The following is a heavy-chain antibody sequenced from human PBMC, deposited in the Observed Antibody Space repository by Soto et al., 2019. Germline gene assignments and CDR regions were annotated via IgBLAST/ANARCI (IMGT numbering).Heavy chain of an antibody. CDR1: GGSISSGDYY. Sequence: QVQLQESGPGLVKPSQTLSLTCTVSGGSISSGDYYWSWIRQPPGKGLEWTGYIYYSGSTYYNPSLKCRGTIAVDTSKNQFSLKLSSVTAADTAVYYCARDLMVRGWNWFDPWGQGALVTVSS. V-gene: IGHV4-30-4*01. J-gene: IGHJ5*02. CDR3: ARDLMVRGWNWFDP. D-gene: IGHD3-10*01. CDR2: IYYSGST.